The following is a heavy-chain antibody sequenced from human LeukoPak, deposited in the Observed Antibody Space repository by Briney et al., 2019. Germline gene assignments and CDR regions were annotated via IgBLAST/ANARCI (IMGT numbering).Heavy chain of an antibody. CDR2: ISAYSANT. CDR3: ATTTTGWFAP. D-gene: IGHD1-1*01. Sequence: ASVKVSCKASGYTFTSNGFTWVRQAPGQGLEWMGWISAYSANTNYAQKFQGRVTMTTDTSTSTAYMELRSLRSDDTAVYYCATTTTGWFAPLGQGTLATVSS. J-gene: IGHJ5*02. CDR1: GYTFTSNG. V-gene: IGHV1-18*01.